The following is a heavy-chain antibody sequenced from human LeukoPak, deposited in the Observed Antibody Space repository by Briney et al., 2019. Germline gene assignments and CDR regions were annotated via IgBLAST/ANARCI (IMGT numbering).Heavy chain of an antibody. CDR2: INHSGST. D-gene: IGHD3-22*01. CDR1: GGSFSGYY. V-gene: IGHV4-34*01. CDR3: ARGRGNFYYDSSGYYPAPFDY. Sequence: KTSETLSLTCAVYGGSFSGYYWSWIRQPPGKGLEWIGEINHSGSTNYNPSLKSRVTISVDTSKNQFSLKLSSVTAADTAVYYCARGRGNFYYDSSGYYPAPFDYWGQGTLVTVSS. J-gene: IGHJ4*02.